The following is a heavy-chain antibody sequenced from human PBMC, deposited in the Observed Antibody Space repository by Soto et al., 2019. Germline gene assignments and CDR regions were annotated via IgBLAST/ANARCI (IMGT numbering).Heavy chain of an antibody. CDR2: ISYDASRT. J-gene: IGHJ4*02. CDR3: AKVCNGSHPRPLTY. V-gene: IGHV3-30*18. Sequence: GGSLRLSCAASGFSFSIYGMHWVRQAPGKGLEWVAYISYDASRTYYADSVKGRCTISRHNSKNMLYLQMNSLKPEDTAVYYCAKVCNGSHPRPLTYWGQGTLVPVSS. CDR1: GFSFSIYG. D-gene: IGHD1-26*01.